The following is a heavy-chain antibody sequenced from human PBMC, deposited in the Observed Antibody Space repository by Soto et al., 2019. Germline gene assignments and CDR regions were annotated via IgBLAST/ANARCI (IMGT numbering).Heavy chain of an antibody. CDR2: IWYDGSNK. CDR1: GFTFSSYG. Sequence: GGSLRLSCAASGFTFSSYGMHWVRQAPGKGLEWVAVIWYDGSNKYYADSVKGRFTISRDNSKNTLYLQMNSLRAEDTAVYYCARGAYDFWSGYSSSFDYWGQGTLVTVSS. J-gene: IGHJ4*02. V-gene: IGHV3-33*01. D-gene: IGHD3-3*01. CDR3: ARGAYDFWSGYSSSFDY.